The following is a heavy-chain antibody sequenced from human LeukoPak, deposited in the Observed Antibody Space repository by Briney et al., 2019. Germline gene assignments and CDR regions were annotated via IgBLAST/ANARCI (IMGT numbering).Heavy chain of an antibody. D-gene: IGHD2-2*01. Sequence: GESLKISCKGSGYSFTSYWISWVRQMPGKGLEWMGRIDPSDSYTNYSPSFQGHVTISADKPISTAYLQWSSLKASDTAMYYCARRPKGNYCSSTSCYYGWFDPWGQGTLVTVSS. CDR3: ARRPKGNYCSSTSCYYGWFDP. J-gene: IGHJ5*02. V-gene: IGHV5-10-1*01. CDR1: GYSFTSYW. CDR2: IDPSDSYT.